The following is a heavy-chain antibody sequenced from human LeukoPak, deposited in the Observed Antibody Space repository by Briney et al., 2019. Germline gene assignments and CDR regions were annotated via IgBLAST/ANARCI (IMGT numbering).Heavy chain of an antibody. CDR1: SGSISSYY. V-gene: IGHV4-59*08. CDR2: IYYSGTT. CDR3: ARWSFGSGSYAFDI. Sequence: PWETLSLTCTFSSGSISSYYWNWVRQPPGKGLEWIGYIYYSGTTNYNPSLKSRVTMSVDTSKSQFSLKLNSVTAADTAVYYCARWSFGSGSYAFDIWGQGTMVTVSS. D-gene: IGHD3-10*01. J-gene: IGHJ3*02.